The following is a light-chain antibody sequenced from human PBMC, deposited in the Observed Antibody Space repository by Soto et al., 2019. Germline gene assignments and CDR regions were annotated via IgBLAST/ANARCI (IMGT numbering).Light chain of an antibody. J-gene: IGLJ1*01. Sequence: QSALTQPASVSGSPGQSITISCTGTSSDVGGYNHVSWYQQHPGKAPKVMIYEVSNRPSGVSNRFSGSKSGNTASLTISGLQAEDEADYYCTSYTSSSTQYVFGTWTKLTVL. CDR1: SSDVGGYNH. V-gene: IGLV2-14*01. CDR3: TSYTSSSTQYV. CDR2: EVS.